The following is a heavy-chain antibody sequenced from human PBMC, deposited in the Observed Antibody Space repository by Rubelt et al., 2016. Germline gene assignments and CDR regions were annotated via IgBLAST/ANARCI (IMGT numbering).Heavy chain of an antibody. J-gene: IGHJ4*02. CDR2: IRRGGDT. CDR1: GFTFSTYA. CDR3: ANPACTGDCLPTFDY. Sequence: EVQLLESGGGLVQPGGSLRLSCAASGFTFSTYALSWVRQAPGKGLEWVSSIRRGGDTYYADSVKGRFTISRDNSKNPLYLQMNGLRAEDTAVYYCANPACTGDCLPTFDYWGPGTLVTVSS. D-gene: IGHD2-21*02. V-gene: IGHV3-23*01.